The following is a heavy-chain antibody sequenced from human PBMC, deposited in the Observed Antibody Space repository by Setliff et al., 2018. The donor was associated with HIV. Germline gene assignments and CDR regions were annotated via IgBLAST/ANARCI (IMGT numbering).Heavy chain of an antibody. CDR1: GGSISSDNYY. Sequence: PSETLSLTCTVSGGSISSDNYYWSWIRQPAGKGLEWIGRMYTSGSTNYNPSLKSRVTISVDTSKRQFSLKLSSVTAADTAVYYCARDRLTYYFDYWGQGILVTVSS. J-gene: IGHJ4*02. CDR3: ARDRLTYYFDY. V-gene: IGHV4-61*02. D-gene: IGHD3-22*01. CDR2: MYTSGST.